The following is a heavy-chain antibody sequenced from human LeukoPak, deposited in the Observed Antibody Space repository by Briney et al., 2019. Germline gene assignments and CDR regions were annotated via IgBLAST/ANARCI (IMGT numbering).Heavy chain of an antibody. Sequence: SETLSLTCTVSGGSISSSTYYWGWIRQPPGKGLEWIGGIYSSGSSYHNPSLKSRVTISVDTSKNQFPLKLSSVTAADTAVYYCARHGADIVVVPSGSIVYWGQGTLVTVSS. V-gene: IGHV4-39*01. CDR3: ARHGADIVVVPSGSIVY. D-gene: IGHD2-2*01. CDR2: IYSSGSS. J-gene: IGHJ4*02. CDR1: GGSISSSTYY.